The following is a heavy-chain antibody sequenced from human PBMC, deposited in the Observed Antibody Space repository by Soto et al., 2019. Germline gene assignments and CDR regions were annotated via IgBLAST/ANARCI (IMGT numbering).Heavy chain of an antibody. Sequence: SRRRSCAVSGFTFDDNTMHWVRQAPEKGLEWVSGINWKSDIGYADSVKGRFTISRDNAENSLYLQMNSLRAEDTALYYCAISQDRGGRTTFIYWGQGHQVTVSS. CDR3: AISQDRGGRTTFIY. J-gene: IGHJ1*01. V-gene: IGHV3-9*01. D-gene: IGHD3-16*01. CDR1: GFTFDDNT. CDR2: INWKSDI.